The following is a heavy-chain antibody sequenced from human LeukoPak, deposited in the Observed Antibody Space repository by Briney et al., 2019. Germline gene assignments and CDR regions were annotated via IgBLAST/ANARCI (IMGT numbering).Heavy chain of an antibody. Sequence: SETLSLTCTVSSGSISTSNYYWGWVRQPPGKALEWIGNIFYSGSTYYSPSLKSRVTISLDTSRNQFSLKLNSVTAADTAVYYCARVTGFDYYDFSIRWFDPWGQGTLVTVSS. J-gene: IGHJ5*02. CDR1: SGSISTSNYY. CDR3: ARVTGFDYYDFSIRWFDP. V-gene: IGHV4-39*07. D-gene: IGHD3-3*01. CDR2: IFYSGST.